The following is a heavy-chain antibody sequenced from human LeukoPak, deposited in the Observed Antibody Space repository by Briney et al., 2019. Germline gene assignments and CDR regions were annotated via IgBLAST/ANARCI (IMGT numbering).Heavy chain of an antibody. J-gene: IGHJ4*02. D-gene: IGHD2-8*02. CDR1: GFTLRSYV. Sequence: GGSLRLSCAASGFTLRSYVMIWVRQPPGKGLEWVSSIFPSGGEIHYADSVRGRFTISRDNSKSTLSLQMNSLRAEDTAIYYCATYRQVLLPFESWGQGTLVTVSS. CDR3: ATYRQVLLPFES. V-gene: IGHV3-23*01. CDR2: IFPSGGEI.